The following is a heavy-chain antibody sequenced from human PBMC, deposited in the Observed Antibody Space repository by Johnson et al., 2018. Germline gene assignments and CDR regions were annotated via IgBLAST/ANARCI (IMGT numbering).Heavy chain of an antibody. V-gene: IGHV4-59*01. CDR2: THYTGST. CDR1: GGSINTYH. CDR3: ARSSYDSNGVPMAFDI. D-gene: IGHD3-22*01. J-gene: IGHJ3*02. Sequence: QVQLQESGPGLVKPSETLSLPCSVSGGSINTYHWSWIWQPPGKGLAWIGNTHYTGSTNYNPSLTGRVTISVDTSKNPFSLTLGSVIAADTAVSFCARSSYDSNGVPMAFDIWGQGTGVTVSA.